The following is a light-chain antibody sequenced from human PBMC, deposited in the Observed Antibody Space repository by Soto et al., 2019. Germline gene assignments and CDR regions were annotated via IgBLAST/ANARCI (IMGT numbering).Light chain of an antibody. V-gene: IGLV2-11*01. J-gene: IGLJ2*01. Sequence: QSALTQPRSVSGSPGQSVTISCTGTSSDVGGYNYVSWYQQYPGKAPKFMIYDVSKRPSGVPDRFSGSKSGNTAALTVSGLQAEDEAVYYCSSYAGSLVVFGGGTKLTVL. CDR3: SSYAGSLVV. CDR1: SSDVGGYNY. CDR2: DVS.